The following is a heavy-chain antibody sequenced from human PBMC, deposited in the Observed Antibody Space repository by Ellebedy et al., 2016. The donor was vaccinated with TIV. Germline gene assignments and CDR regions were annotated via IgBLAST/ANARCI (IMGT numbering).Heavy chain of an antibody. D-gene: IGHD2/OR15-2a*01. CDR1: GFTFGSYA. V-gene: IGHV3-23*01. CDR3: AKDYEGYFCHYGMDV. CDR2: ITGGGETV. J-gene: IGHJ6*02. Sequence: GGSLRLSCVASGFTFGSYAMTWVRQAPGRGLEYVSFITGGGETVYYADPVKGRFTISRDNSRNTLYLQMNSLRVEDMAVYYCAKDYEGYFCHYGMDVWGQGTTVSVSS.